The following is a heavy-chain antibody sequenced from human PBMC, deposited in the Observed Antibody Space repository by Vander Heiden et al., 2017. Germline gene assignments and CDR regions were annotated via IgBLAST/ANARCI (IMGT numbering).Heavy chain of an antibody. J-gene: IGHJ4*02. V-gene: IGHV3-30*03. CDR2: ISYDGSNK. D-gene: IGHD3-9*01. CDR3: ARGGPLLVRYFFDY. Sequence: QVQLVESGGGVVQPGRSLRLSCAASGFTFSSYGLPWVRQAPGKGLEWVAVISYDGSNKYYADSVKGRFTISRDNSKNTLYLQMNSLRAEDTAVYYCARGGPLLVRYFFDYWGQGTLVTVSS. CDR1: GFTFSSYG.